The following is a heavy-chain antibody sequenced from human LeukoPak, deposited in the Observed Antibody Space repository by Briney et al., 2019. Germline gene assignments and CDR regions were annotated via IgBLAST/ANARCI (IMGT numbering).Heavy chain of an antibody. D-gene: IGHD3-3*01. CDR2: ISGSGGRT. Sequence: GASLRLSCAASGFSFSSYAMSWVRQAPGKGLEWVSAISGSGGRTYYPDSVKGRFTISRDNSKNTLYLQMNSLRAEDTALYYCAKSGSLHDLWIHFDYWGQGTLVTVSS. CDR1: GFSFSSYA. CDR3: AKSGSLHDLWIHFDY. V-gene: IGHV3-23*01. J-gene: IGHJ4*02.